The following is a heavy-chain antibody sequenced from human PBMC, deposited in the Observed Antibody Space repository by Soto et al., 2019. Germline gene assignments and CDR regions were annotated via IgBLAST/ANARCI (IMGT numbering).Heavy chain of an antibody. CDR2: ISGSGGST. D-gene: IGHD3-9*01. Sequence: GGSLRLSCAASGFTFSSYAMSWVRQAPGKGLEWASAISGSGGSTYYADSVKGRFTISRDNSKNTLYLQMNRLRAEDTAVYYCAKVAGVYYDILTGYTTSDYWGQGTLVTVSS. V-gene: IGHV3-23*01. CDR1: GFTFSSYA. CDR3: AKVAGVYYDILTGYTTSDY. J-gene: IGHJ4*02.